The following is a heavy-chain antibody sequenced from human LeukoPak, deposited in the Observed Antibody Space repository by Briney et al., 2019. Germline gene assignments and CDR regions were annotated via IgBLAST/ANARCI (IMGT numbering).Heavy chain of an antibody. Sequence: SETLSLTCTVSGGSISGSNYYWGWIRQPPGKGLEWIGSIYYSGSTYYNPSLKSRVTISVDTSKNQFSLKLSSVTAADTAVYYCARGTWSGWGYFDYWGQGTLVTVSS. CDR3: ARGTWSGWGYFDY. V-gene: IGHV4-39*07. D-gene: IGHD3-3*01. J-gene: IGHJ4*02. CDR2: IYYSGST. CDR1: GGSISGSNYY.